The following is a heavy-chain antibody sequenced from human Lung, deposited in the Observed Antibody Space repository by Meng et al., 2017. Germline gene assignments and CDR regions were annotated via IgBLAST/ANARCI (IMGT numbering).Heavy chain of an antibody. CDR1: GGSVSEYY. Sequence: QVQVQQRGAGLLNPTESLTLTCVVSGGSVSEYYWSWIRQPPGKGLEWIGEINHSGSTNYNPSLESRATISVDTSQNNLSLKLSSVTAADSAVYYCARGPTTMAHDFDYWGQGTLVTVSS. CDR3: ARGPTTMAHDFDY. V-gene: IGHV4-34*01. J-gene: IGHJ4*02. D-gene: IGHD4-11*01. CDR2: INHSGST.